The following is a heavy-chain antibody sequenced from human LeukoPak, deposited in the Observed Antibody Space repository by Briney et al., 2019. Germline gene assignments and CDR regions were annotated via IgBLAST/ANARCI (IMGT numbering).Heavy chain of an antibody. CDR2: IYSGGST. CDR1: GFTVSSNY. CDR3: AKDPCSSTSCGPFDP. J-gene: IGHJ5*02. Sequence: PGGSLRLSCAASGFTVSSNYMSWVRQAPGKGLEWVSVIYSGGSTYYADSVKGRFTISRDNSKNTLYLQMNSLRAEDTAVYYCAKDPCSSTSCGPFDPWGQGTLVTVSS. V-gene: IGHV3-66*01. D-gene: IGHD2-2*01.